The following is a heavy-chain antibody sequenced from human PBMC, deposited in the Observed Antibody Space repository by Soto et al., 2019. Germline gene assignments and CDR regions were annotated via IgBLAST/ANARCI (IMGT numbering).Heavy chain of an antibody. Sequence: QVQLVQSGAEVKKPGSSVTVSCKASEGTFSSYAISWVRQAPGQGLEWLGGIVPIFGPANYAQKFQGRLTITADDSTSTAYMELSSLRSEDTAVYYCAKPMLGYYYESRATLAFDIWGQGTMVHVSS. J-gene: IGHJ3*02. CDR3: AKPMLGYYYESRATLAFDI. CDR1: EGTFSSYA. CDR2: IVPIFGPA. V-gene: IGHV1-69*01. D-gene: IGHD3-22*01.